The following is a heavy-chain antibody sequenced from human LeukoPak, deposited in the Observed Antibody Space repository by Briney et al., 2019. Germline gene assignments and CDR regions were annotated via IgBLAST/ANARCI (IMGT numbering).Heavy chain of an antibody. V-gene: IGHV1-69*04. CDR3: AREGYDSSGYYLSGWFDP. J-gene: IGHJ5*02. CDR2: IIPILGIA. Sequence: ASVKVSCKASGYTFTSYGISWVRQAPGQGLEWMGRIIPILGIANYAQKFQGRVTITADKSTSTAYMELSSLRSEDTAVYYCAREGYDSSGYYLSGWFDPWGQGTLVTVSS. CDR1: GYTFTSYG. D-gene: IGHD3-22*01.